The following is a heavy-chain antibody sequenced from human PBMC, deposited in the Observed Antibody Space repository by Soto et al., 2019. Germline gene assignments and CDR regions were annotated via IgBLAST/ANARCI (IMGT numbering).Heavy chain of an antibody. D-gene: IGHD3-10*01. CDR3: ARVPRLLLWFGENPNWFDP. CDR2: IYYSGST. V-gene: IGHV4-31*03. CDR1: GGSISSGGYY. Sequence: SETLSLTCTVSGGSISSGGYYWSWIRQHPGKGLEWIGYIYYSGSTYYNPSLKSRVTISVDTSKNQFSLKLSSVTAADTAVYYCARVPRLLLWFGENPNWFDPWGQGTLVTVSS. J-gene: IGHJ5*02.